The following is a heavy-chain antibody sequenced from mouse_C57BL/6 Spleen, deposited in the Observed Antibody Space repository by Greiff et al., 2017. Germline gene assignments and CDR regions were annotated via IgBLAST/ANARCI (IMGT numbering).Heavy chain of an antibody. CDR1: GFSLTSYG. D-gene: IGHD2-3*01. Sequence: VQLQQSGPGLVAPSQSLSITCTVSGFSLTSYGVAWVRQPPGKGLEWLGVIWGGGSKNYNSALMSRLSISKDNSKSQVFLKMHSLQTDDTAMYYCAKQGFYDGYDDYAMDYWGQGTSVTVSS. CDR2: IWGGGSK. V-gene: IGHV2-9*01. J-gene: IGHJ4*01. CDR3: AKQGFYDGYDDYAMDY.